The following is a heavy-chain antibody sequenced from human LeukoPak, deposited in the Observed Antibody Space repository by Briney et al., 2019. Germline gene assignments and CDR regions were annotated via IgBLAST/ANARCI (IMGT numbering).Heavy chain of an antibody. CDR3: ARLSSGWYWDFDY. Sequence: GGSLRLSCAASGFTFSDYYMSWIRQAPGKGLEWVSYISSSGSTIYYADSVKGRFTISRDNAKNSLYLRMNSLRAEDTAVYYCARLSSGWYWDFDYWGQGTLVTVSS. J-gene: IGHJ4*02. D-gene: IGHD6-19*01. CDR2: ISSSGSTI. V-gene: IGHV3-11*01. CDR1: GFTFSDYY.